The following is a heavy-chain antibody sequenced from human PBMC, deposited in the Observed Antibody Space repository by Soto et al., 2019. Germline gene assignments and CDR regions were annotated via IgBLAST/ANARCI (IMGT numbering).Heavy chain of an antibody. J-gene: IGHJ2*01. D-gene: IGHD5-12*01. CDR2: INPNSGGT. V-gene: IGHV1-2*02. CDR1: GYAFSDYF. CDR3: ARDFRGGHSVISNHFFDM. Sequence: QVQLVQSGAEVRKPGASVKVSCKASGYAFSDYFLYWIRQAPGQGLECMGWINPNSGGTVYAQKFQGRVTMTRDMSIDTVYMELSSLRSDDTAVYYCARDFRGGHSVISNHFFDMWGRGTLVTVSS.